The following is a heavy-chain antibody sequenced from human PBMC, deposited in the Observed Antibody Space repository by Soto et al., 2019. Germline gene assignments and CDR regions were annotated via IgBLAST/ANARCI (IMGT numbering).Heavy chain of an antibody. V-gene: IGHV4-59*12. CDR1: GGSISSYY. CDR3: ARDGSDDAYSNFNWFDT. D-gene: IGHD4-4*01. CDR2: IYYSGST. Sequence: SETLSLTCTVSGGSISSYYWSWIRQPPGKGLEWIGYIYYSGSTNYNPSLNGRVSISLDTSKNQFSLRLTSVTAADTAVYYCARDGSDDAYSNFNWFDTWGQGTLVTVSS. J-gene: IGHJ5*02.